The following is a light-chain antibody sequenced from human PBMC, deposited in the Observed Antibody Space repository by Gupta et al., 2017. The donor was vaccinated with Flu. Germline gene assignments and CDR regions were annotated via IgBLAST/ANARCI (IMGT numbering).Light chain of an antibody. CDR1: SSDIGGYMF. Sequence: SITISCTGTSSDIGGYMFVSWYKQHQGKGPRRRRQDVGNRPSGVSDRFSASKSGNNASMNISGLQAEDDAHEYCSSYTHTSTWVFGGGTKLTVL. CDR2: DVG. J-gene: IGLJ3*02. CDR3: SSYTHTSTWV. V-gene: IGLV2-14*01.